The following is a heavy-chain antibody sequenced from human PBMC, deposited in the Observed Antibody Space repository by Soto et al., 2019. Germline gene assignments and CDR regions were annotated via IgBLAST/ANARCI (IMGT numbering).Heavy chain of an antibody. CDR2: IYYSGRT. D-gene: IGHD1-26*01. V-gene: IGHV4-39*01. CDR1: GGSISSSSYY. CDR3: ARLRSGSYYTPEYFQH. Sequence: QLQLQESGPGLVKPSETLFLTCTVSGGSISSSSYYWGWIRQPPGKGLEWIGSIYYSGRTYYNPSLKSRVTISVDTSKNQFSLKLSSVTAADTAVYYCARLRSGSYYTPEYFQHWGQGTLVTVSS. J-gene: IGHJ1*01.